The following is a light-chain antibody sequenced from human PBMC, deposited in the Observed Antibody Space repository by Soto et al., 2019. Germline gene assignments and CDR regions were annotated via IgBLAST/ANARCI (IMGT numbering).Light chain of an antibody. CDR2: EVS. CDR1: RSDVGGYNY. Sequence: QSALTQPASVSGSPGQSITISCTGTRSDVGGYNYVSWYQQHPGKAPKLMIYEVSNRPSGVSNRFSGSKSGNTASLTISGLQAEYEADYYCTSYKSSKTLVFGTGTKLTVL. CDR3: TSYKSSKTLV. J-gene: IGLJ1*01. V-gene: IGLV2-14*01.